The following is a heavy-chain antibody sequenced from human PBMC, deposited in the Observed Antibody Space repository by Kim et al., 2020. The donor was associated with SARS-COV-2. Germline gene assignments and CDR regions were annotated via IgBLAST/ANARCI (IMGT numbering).Heavy chain of an antibody. D-gene: IGHD5-12*01. CDR2: IYPGDSDT. J-gene: IGHJ4*02. V-gene: IGHV5-51*01. CDR1: GYTFANHW. CDR3: ARRSSNGYEYFEY. Sequence: GESLKISCRGSGYTFANHWIGWVRQMPGKNPEWMGIIYPGDSDTRYNPSFQGQVSISADKSISTAYLQWSSLKASDTAMYYCARRSSNGYEYFEYWGQGTLVAVSS.